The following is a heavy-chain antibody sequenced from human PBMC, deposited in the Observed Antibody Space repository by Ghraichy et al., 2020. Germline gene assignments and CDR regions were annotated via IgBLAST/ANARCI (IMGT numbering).Heavy chain of an antibody. CDR1: GYTFTVNY. CDR3: ARDFWETTGGGFDP. CDR2: INPNSGGT. Sequence: ASVKVSCKASGYTFTVNYMHWVRQAPGQGLEWMGWINPNSGGTNYAQRFQGRVTMTRDTSISTAYMELSSLRSDDTAVYYCARDFWETTGGGFDPWGQGTLVTVSS. V-gene: IGHV1-2*02. D-gene: IGHD4-17*01. J-gene: IGHJ5*02.